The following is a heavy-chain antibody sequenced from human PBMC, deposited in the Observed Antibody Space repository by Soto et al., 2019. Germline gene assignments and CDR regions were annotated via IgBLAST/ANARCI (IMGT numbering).Heavy chain of an antibody. CDR2: IYYSGST. CDR3: ARAYCSGGSCYGFDYYYYGMDV. CDR1: GGSISSGGYY. Sequence: SETLSLTCTVSGGSISSGGYYWSRIRQHPGKGLEWIGYIYYSGSTYYNPSLKSRVTISVDTSKNQFSLKLSSVTAADTAVYYCARAYCSGGSCYGFDYYYYGMDVWGQGTTVTVSS. D-gene: IGHD2-15*01. V-gene: IGHV4-31*03. J-gene: IGHJ6*02.